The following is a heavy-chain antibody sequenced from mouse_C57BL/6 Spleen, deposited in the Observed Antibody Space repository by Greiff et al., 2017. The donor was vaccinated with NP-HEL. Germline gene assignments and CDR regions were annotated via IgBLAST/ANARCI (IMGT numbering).Heavy chain of an antibody. J-gene: IGHJ4*01. CDR1: GFTFSDYY. Sequence: EVKLVESEGGLVQPGSSMKLSCTASGFTFSDYYMAWVRQVPEKGLEWVANINYDGSSTYYLDSLKSRFIISRDNAKNILYLQMSSLKSEDTATYYCAREGFDGYNAMDYWGQGTSVTVSS. CDR2: INYDGSST. D-gene: IGHD2-3*01. CDR3: AREGFDGYNAMDY. V-gene: IGHV5-16*01.